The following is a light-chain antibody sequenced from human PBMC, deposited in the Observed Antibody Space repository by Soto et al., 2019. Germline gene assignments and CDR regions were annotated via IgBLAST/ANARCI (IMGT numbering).Light chain of an antibody. CDR3: QQYDNHPLT. J-gene: IGKJ4*01. V-gene: IGKV1-33*01. Sequence: DIQMTQSPSSLSASVGDRVTITCQASQDISNYLNWYQQKPGKAPKLLIYDASKLETGVPSRFSGSGSGTDFTFTNSSLQPEDIATYYCQQYDNHPLTFGGGTKVEIK. CDR1: QDISNY. CDR2: DAS.